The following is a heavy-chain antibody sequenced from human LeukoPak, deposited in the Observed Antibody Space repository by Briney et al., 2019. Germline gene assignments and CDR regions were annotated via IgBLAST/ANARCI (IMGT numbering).Heavy chain of an antibody. Sequence: GRSLRLSCAASGFTFSSYAMHWVRQAPGKGLQWVAVTRYDGSSKYYTDSVKGRFTISRDNSKNTLYPQLNSLRADDTAVYYCARDPPTRQYTNSFSLDYWGQGTLVTVSS. CDR2: TRYDGSSK. CDR1: GFTFSSYA. J-gene: IGHJ4*02. D-gene: IGHD6-13*01. CDR3: ARDPPTRQYTNSFSLDY. V-gene: IGHV3-33*01.